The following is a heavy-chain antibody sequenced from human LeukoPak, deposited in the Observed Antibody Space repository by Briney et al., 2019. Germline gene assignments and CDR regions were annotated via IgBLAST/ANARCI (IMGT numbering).Heavy chain of an antibody. CDR2: IFSDGTT. J-gene: IGHJ4*02. CDR3: ARSASYYAEFDY. Sequence: PSETLSLTCTVSGVSVSTYYWSWIRQSPGRGLGWIGYIFSDGTTNYHPSLKSRVTISVDTSNNQFSLRLTSVTTADTGVYYCARSASYYAEFDYWGQGTLVTVSS. CDR1: GVSVSTYY. V-gene: IGHV4-59*02. D-gene: IGHD3-10*01.